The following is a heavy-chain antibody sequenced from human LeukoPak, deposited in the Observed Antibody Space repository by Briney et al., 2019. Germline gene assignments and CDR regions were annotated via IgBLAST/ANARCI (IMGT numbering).Heavy chain of an antibody. V-gene: IGHV4-59*12. CDR1: GGSISSYY. CDR2: IYYSGST. Sequence: SETLSLTCTVSGGSISSYYWSWIRQPPGKGLEWIGYIYYSGSTDYNPSLKSRVTISIDTSKNQFSLKVNSVTAADTAVYYCARDRRLGDSSYYYYYYMDVWGKGTTVTVAS. CDR3: ARDRRLGDSSYYYYYYMDV. D-gene: IGHD5-12*01. J-gene: IGHJ6*03.